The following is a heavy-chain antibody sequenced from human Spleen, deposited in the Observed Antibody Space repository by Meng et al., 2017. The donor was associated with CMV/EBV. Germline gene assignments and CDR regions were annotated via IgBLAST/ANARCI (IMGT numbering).Heavy chain of an antibody. D-gene: IGHD2-15*01. V-gene: IGHV1-18*03. J-gene: IGHJ6*02. CDR2: ISIHNAKT. Sequence: ASVKVSCKASGYTFSNYGISWVRQAPGQGLEWMGWISIHNAKTTYAQKVQGRVTMTGDTSITTAYMELSRLRSDDMAVYYCARVKRYCTGGSCSSTGYYGMGVWGQGTTVTVSS. CDR1: GYTFSNYG. CDR3: ARVKRYCTGGSCSSTGYYGMGV.